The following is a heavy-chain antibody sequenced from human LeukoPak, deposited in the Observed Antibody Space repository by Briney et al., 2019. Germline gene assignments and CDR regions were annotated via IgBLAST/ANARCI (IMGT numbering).Heavy chain of an antibody. Sequence: ASAKVSCKASGYTFTSYGISWVRQAPGQGLEWMGWISAYNGNTNYAQKLQGRVTMTTDTSTSTAYMELRSLRSDDTAVYYCARAGPDYDFWSGYSAKDAFDIWGQGTMVTVSS. CDR3: ARAGPDYDFWSGYSAKDAFDI. V-gene: IGHV1-18*01. CDR2: ISAYNGNT. CDR1: GYTFTSYG. D-gene: IGHD3-3*01. J-gene: IGHJ3*02.